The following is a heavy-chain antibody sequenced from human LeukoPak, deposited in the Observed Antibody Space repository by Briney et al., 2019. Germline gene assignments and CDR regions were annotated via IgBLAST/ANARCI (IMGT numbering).Heavy chain of an antibody. CDR3: ARGRGVTDTQP. V-gene: IGHV1-2*02. D-gene: IGHD1-20*01. CDR1: GYTFTGYY. Sequence: ASVKVSCKASGYTFTGYYMHWVRQAPGQGLEWMGWINPNSGGTNYAQKFQGRVTMTRDTSTNTVYMELSRLRSDDTAVYYCARGRGVTDTQPWGQGTLVTVSS. J-gene: IGHJ5*02. CDR2: INPNSGGT.